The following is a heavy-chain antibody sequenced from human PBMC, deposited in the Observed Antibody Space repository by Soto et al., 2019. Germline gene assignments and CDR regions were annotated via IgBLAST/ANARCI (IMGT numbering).Heavy chain of an antibody. J-gene: IGHJ4*02. D-gene: IGHD6-19*01. CDR3: ARAGGLGAVAVDY. Sequence: QLQLQESGSGLVKPSQTLSLTCAVSGGSISSGGYSWSWIRQPPGKGLEWIGYIYHSGSTYYNPSFKGRVTMSVEMSKNQFSLKLSCVTAADTAVYYCARAGGLGAVAVDYWGQGTLVTVSS. CDR1: GGSISSGGYS. CDR2: IYHSGST. V-gene: IGHV4-30-2*01.